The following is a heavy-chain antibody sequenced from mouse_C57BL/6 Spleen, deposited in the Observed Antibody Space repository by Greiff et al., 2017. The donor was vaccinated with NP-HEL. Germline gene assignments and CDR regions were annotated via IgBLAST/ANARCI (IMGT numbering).Heavy chain of an antibody. D-gene: IGHD1-1*01. CDR3: ARTTVVAYYFDY. Sequence: EVKLVESGGDLVKPGGSLKLSCAASGFTFSSYGMSWVRQTPDKRLEWVATISSGGSYTYYPDSVKGRFTISRDNAKNTLYLQMSSLKSEDTAMYYCARTTVVAYYFDYWGQGTTLTVSS. CDR1: GFTFSSYG. J-gene: IGHJ2*01. CDR2: ISSGGSYT. V-gene: IGHV5-6*01.